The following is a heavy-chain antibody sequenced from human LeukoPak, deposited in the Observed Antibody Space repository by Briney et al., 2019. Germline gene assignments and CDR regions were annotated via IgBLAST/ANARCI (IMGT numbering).Heavy chain of an antibody. Sequence: ASVKVSCKASGYTFTSYGISWVRQAPGQGLEWMGWISAYNGNTNYAQKLQGRVTMTTDTSTSTAYMELRSLRSDDTAVYYCARGGGYDSHYYYYYMDVWGKGTTVTVSS. V-gene: IGHV1-18*01. J-gene: IGHJ6*03. D-gene: IGHD5-12*01. CDR1: GYTFTSYG. CDR2: ISAYNGNT. CDR3: ARGGGYDSHYYYYYMDV.